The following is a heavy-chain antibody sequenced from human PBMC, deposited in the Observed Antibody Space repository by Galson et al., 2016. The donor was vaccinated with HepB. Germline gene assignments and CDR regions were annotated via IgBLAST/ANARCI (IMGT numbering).Heavy chain of an antibody. V-gene: IGHV1-18*04. CDR3: ARLRWSDYEYCFDS. D-gene: IGHD5-12*01. CDR2: ISTYNANT. CDR1: GYTFTNYG. J-gene: IGHJ4*02. Sequence: SVKVSCKASGYTFTNYGFSWLRQAPGQGLEWVGWISTYNANTNYAQKFQGRVTMTTDISTNTAYMELRSLKSADTAVYFCARLRWSDYEYCFDSWGQGTLVTVSS.